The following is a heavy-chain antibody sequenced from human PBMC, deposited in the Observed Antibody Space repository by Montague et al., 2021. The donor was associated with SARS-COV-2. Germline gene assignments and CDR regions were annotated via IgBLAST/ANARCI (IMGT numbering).Heavy chain of an antibody. CDR1: GSSITSYY. J-gene: IGHJ4*02. CDR2: IYSSGSA. V-gene: IGHV4-59*12. CDR3: ARVFRGQRLAFDF. D-gene: IGHD3-10*01. Sequence: SETLSLTCTVSGSSITSYYWSWIRQAPGKGLEWIAYIYSSGSASYNPSLRSRVTMSVDNSTNQFSFRLNSVTAADTAVYYCARVFRGQRLAFDFWGQGALVIVSS.